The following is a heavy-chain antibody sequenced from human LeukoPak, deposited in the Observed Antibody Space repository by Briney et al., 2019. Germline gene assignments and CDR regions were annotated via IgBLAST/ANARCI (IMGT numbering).Heavy chain of an antibody. CDR1: GYTFTSYG. CDR3: ARIYYDSSGPYAFDI. V-gene: IGHV1-18*01. D-gene: IGHD3-22*01. Sequence: ASVKVSCKASGYTFTSYGISWVRQAPGQGLEWMGWISAYNGNTNYAQKLQGRVTMTTDTSTSTAYMELSSLRSEDTAVYYCARIYYDSSGPYAFDIWGQGTMVTVSS. J-gene: IGHJ3*02. CDR2: ISAYNGNT.